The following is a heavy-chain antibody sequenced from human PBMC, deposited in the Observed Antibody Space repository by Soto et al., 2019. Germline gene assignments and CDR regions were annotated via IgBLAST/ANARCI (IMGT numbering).Heavy chain of an antibody. V-gene: IGHV1-69*13. CDR2: IIPIFGTA. CDR1: GGTFSSYA. J-gene: IGHJ4*02. CDR3: ARDTPPPYYDFWSGFDY. D-gene: IGHD3-3*01. Sequence: SVKVSCKASGGTFSSYAISWVRQAPGQGLEWTGGIIPIFGTANYAQKFQGRVTITADESTSTAYMELSSLRSEDTAVYYCARDTPPPYYDFWSGFDYWGQGTLVTVSS.